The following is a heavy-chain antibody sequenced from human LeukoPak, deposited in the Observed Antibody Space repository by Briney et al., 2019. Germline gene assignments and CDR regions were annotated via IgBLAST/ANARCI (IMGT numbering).Heavy chain of an antibody. J-gene: IGHJ4*02. Sequence: PGGCLRLSCAASGFTFSSYGMHWVRQAPGKGLEWVAVIWYDGSNKYYADSVKGRFTISRDNSKNTLYLQMNSLRAEDTAVYYCARDSTIFGVVIMNFDYWGQGTLVTVSS. CDR3: ARDSTIFGVVIMNFDY. CDR2: IWYDGSNK. D-gene: IGHD3-3*01. V-gene: IGHV3-33*01. CDR1: GFTFSSYG.